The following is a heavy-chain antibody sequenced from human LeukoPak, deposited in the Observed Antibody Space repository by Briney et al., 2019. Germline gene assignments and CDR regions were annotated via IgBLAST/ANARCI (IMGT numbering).Heavy chain of an antibody. CDR2: ISSSGSTI. Sequence: GGSLRLSCAASGFTFSSYAMSWVRQAPGKGLEWVSYISSSGSTIYYADSVKGRFTISRDNAKNSLYLQMNSLRAEDTAVYYCAREKREWFGELLFFDYWGQGTLVTVSS. CDR1: GFTFSSYA. V-gene: IGHV3-48*03. CDR3: AREKREWFGELLFFDY. J-gene: IGHJ4*02. D-gene: IGHD3-10*01.